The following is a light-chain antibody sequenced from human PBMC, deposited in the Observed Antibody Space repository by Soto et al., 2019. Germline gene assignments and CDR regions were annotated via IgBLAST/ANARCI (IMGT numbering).Light chain of an antibody. CDR2: GAS. CDR3: QHFYSWPLS. J-gene: IGKJ4*01. CDR1: QSVSSD. Sequence: IVMTQSPAVLSVSPGERATLSCRASQSVSSDLAWYQQKPGQAPRLLIYGASTRATGIPARFSGSGSETEFTLTISSLQSEDFAVYYCQHFYSWPLSFGGGTKVEIK. V-gene: IGKV3-15*01.